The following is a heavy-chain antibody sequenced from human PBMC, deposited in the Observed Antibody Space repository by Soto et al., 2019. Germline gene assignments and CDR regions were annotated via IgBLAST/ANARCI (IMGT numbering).Heavy chain of an antibody. Sequence: ASVQVSCKASGYTFTSYYMHWVRQAPGQGIEWMGRINPNGGNTSYAQKFQGRVTMTRNTSISTAYMELSSLRSEDTSVYYCARVPFDYDILTGYYFDYWGQGTLVTVSS. CDR1: GYTFTSYY. CDR3: ARVPFDYDILTGYYFDY. CDR2: INPNGGNT. V-gene: IGHV1-46*01. J-gene: IGHJ4*02. D-gene: IGHD3-9*01.